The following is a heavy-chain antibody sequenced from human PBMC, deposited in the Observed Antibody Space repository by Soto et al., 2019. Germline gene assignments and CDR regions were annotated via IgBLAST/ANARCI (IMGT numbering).Heavy chain of an antibody. J-gene: IGHJ4*02. V-gene: IGHV3-30-3*01. D-gene: IGHD3-3*01. CDR3: ARDTVKSIFGVLNFDY. CDR1: GFTFSSYA. Sequence: GGSLRLSCAASGFTFSSYAMHWVRQAPGKGLEWVAVISYDGSNKYYADSVKGRFTISRDNSKNTLYLQMNSLRAEDTAVYYCARDTVKSIFGVLNFDYWGQGTLVTVSS. CDR2: ISYDGSNK.